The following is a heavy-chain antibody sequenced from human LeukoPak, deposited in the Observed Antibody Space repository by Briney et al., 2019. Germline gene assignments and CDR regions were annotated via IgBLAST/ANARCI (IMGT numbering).Heavy chain of an antibody. CDR2: ISWNSGSI. D-gene: IGHD2-2*01. CDR1: GFPFDDYA. CDR3: AKDRRGYQLLSSLDY. V-gene: IGHV3-9*01. J-gene: IGHJ4*02. Sequence: GGSLRLSCAASGFPFDDYAMHWVRQAPGKGLEWGSGISWNSGSIGYADSVKGRFTISRDNAKNSLYLQMNSLRAEDTALYYCAKDRRGYQLLSSLDYWGQGTLVTVSS.